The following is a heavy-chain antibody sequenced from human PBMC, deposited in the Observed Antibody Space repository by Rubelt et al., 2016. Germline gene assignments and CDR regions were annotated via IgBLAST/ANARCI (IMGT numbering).Heavy chain of an antibody. D-gene: IGHD4-23*01. J-gene: IGHJ4*02. Sequence: EVQLVESGGVLVQPGGSLRLSCAASGFTFSNYAMTWIRQAPGKGLEWVSGISGSGGSTYYADSVRGRFTISSDNSKNTLFLQMNSLRADDTAVYYCAKQAGGNSDYWGQGTLVTVSS. CDR1: GFTFSNYA. V-gene: IGHV3-23*04. CDR2: ISGSGGST. CDR3: AKQAGGNSDY.